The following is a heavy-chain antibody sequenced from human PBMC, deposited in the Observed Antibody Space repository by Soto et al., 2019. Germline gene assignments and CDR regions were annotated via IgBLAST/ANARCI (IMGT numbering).Heavy chain of an antibody. Sequence: ASVKVSCKASGYTFTGYYMHWVRQAPGQGLEWMGWINPNSGGTNYAQKFQGWVTMTRDTSISTDYMELSRLRSDDTAVYYCARVRWEILRAYAFDIWGHGKMVTV. J-gene: IGHJ3*02. V-gene: IGHV1-2*04. CDR3: ARVRWEILRAYAFDI. CDR1: GYTFTGYY. CDR2: INPNSGGT. D-gene: IGHD1-26*01.